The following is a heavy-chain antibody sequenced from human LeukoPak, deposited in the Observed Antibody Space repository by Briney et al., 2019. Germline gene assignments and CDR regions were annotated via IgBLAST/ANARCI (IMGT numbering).Heavy chain of an antibody. Sequence: PSETLSLTCTVSGGSISSYYWSWIRQPPGKGLEWIGYIYYSGSTNYNPSLKSRVTISVDTSKNQFSLKLSSVTAADTAVYYCARFYSSSWQNWSDPWGQGTLVTVSS. J-gene: IGHJ5*02. D-gene: IGHD6-13*01. CDR1: GGSISSYY. CDR3: ARFYSSSWQNWSDP. CDR2: IYYSGST. V-gene: IGHV4-59*08.